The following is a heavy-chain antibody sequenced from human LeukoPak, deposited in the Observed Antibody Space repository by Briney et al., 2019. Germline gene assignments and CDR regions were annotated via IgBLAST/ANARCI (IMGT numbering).Heavy chain of an antibody. CDR3: GKDLWSVGASGLAH. CDR2: VNGGGDNT. D-gene: IGHD1-26*01. Sequence: PVQPLDSPLVVNGGGDNTYYAPSVRGRFTISRDNSKSTLILQMNGLRGEDTALYYPGKDLWSVGASGLAHWGLGTRVTVPS. J-gene: IGHJ1*01. V-gene: IGHV3-23*03.